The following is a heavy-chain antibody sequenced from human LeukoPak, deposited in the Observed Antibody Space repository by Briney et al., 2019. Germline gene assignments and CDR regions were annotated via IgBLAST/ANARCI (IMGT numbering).Heavy chain of an antibody. CDR1: GFTFSSYN. CDR3: SDVSRSY. Sequence: PGGCLRLSCAASGFTFSSYNMNWARQAPGKGLEWVSFISSSSSHIYYADSVKGRFTISRDNAKNSLYLQMNSLRAEDTAVYYCSDVSRSYWGQGTLVTVSS. CDR2: ISSSSSHI. V-gene: IGHV3-21*01. J-gene: IGHJ4*02. D-gene: IGHD3-10*02.